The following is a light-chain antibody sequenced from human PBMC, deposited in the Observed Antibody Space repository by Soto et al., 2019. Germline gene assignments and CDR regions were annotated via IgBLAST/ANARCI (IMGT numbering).Light chain of an antibody. V-gene: IGLV2-14*01. CDR1: SSDVGGYNY. CDR2: EVS. Sequence: QSVLTQPASVSGSPGQSITISCTGTSSDVGGYNYVSWYQQHPGKAPKLMIYEVSNRPSGVSNRFSGSKSGNTASLTISGLQAEDEADYYCQSYDSNLSGSPYVFGTGTKVTVL. CDR3: QSYDSNLSGSPYV. J-gene: IGLJ1*01.